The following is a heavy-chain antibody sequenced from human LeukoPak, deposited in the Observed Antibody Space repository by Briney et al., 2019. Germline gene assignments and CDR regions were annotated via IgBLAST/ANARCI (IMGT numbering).Heavy chain of an antibody. V-gene: IGHV1-2*02. Sequence: ASVKVSCKASGYTFTGYYMHWVRQAPGQGLEWMGWINLYSGATNYAQKFQGRVTMTRDTSISTAYMDLSSLKSDDTAVYYCARAHIGNDLFIDYWGQGTLVTVSS. CDR1: GYTFTGYY. CDR2: INLYSGAT. CDR3: ARAHIGNDLFIDY. J-gene: IGHJ4*02. D-gene: IGHD2-21*01.